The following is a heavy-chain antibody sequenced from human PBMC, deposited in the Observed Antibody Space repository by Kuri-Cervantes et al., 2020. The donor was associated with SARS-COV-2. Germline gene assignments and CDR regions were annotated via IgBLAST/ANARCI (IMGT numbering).Heavy chain of an antibody. CDR2: ISSSSSYT. J-gene: IGHJ3*02. CDR3: ARVSRITIFGVANDAFDI. Sequence: GESLKISCAASGFTFSDYYMSWIRQAPGKGLEWVSYISSSSSYTNYADSVKGRFTISRDNAKNSLYLQMNSLRAEDTAVYYCARVSRITIFGVANDAFDIWGQGTMVTV. D-gene: IGHD3-3*01. CDR1: GFTFSDYY. V-gene: IGHV3-11*06.